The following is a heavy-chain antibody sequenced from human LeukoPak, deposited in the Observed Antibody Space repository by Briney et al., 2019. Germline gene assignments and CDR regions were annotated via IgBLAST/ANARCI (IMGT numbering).Heavy chain of an antibody. J-gene: IGHJ6*02. Sequence: PGGSLRLSCAASGFTFSSYSMNWVRQAPGKGLEWVSSISSSSCYIYYADSVKGRFTISRDNSKNTLYLQMNSLRAEDTAVYYCAKYGYSYGGNYYGMDVWGQGTTVTVSS. V-gene: IGHV3-21*04. CDR3: AKYGYSYGGNYYGMDV. CDR1: GFTFSSYS. CDR2: ISSSSCYI. D-gene: IGHD5-18*01.